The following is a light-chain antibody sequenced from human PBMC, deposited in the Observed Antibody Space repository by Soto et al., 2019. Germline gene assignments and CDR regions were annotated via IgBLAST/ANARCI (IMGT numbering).Light chain of an antibody. Sequence: QSALTQPPSASGSPGQSVTISSTGTSSDVGGYNYVSWYQQHPGKAPKLMIYEVSKRPSGVPDRFSGSKSGNTASLTVSGLQAEDEADYYCSSYAGSNVVFGGGTTVTVL. CDR1: SSDVGGYNY. CDR3: SSYAGSNVV. CDR2: EVS. V-gene: IGLV2-8*01. J-gene: IGLJ2*01.